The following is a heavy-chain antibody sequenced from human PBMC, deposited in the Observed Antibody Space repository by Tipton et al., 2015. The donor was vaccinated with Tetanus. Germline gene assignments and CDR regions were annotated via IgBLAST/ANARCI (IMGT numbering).Heavy chain of an antibody. D-gene: IGHD1-1*01. CDR1: GGSISSGGYY. J-gene: IGHJ6*02. V-gene: IGHV4-31*03. CDR3: ARERYIHYGMDV. CDR2: IYDSGGI. Sequence: LRLSCIVSGGSISSGGYYWSWIRPHPGKGLEWIGYIYDSGGIYYNPSLKSRVSISIDTSKNQFSLKLSSVTAADTAVYYCARERYIHYGMDVWGQGTTVTVSS.